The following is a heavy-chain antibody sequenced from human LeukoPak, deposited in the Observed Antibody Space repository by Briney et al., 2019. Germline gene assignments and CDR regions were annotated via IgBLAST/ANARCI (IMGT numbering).Heavy chain of an antibody. CDR1: GDSISSYL. J-gene: IGHJ6*03. CDR2: VHTSGST. V-gene: IGHV4-4*09. Sequence: SETLSLTCTVSGDSISSYLWSWIRQPPGKGLEWIGYVHTSGSTNYNPSLKSRVTISVDTSKNQFSLKLSSVTAADTAVYYCARNYYDFWSGVLDYYMDVWGKGTTVTVSS. CDR3: ARNYYDFWSGVLDYYMDV. D-gene: IGHD3-3*01.